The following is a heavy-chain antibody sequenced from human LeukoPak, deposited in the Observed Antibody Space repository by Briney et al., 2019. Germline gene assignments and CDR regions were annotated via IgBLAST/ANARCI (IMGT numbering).Heavy chain of an antibody. CDR1: GFTFSTFA. D-gene: IGHD6-13*01. CDR3: AKDSKVSWYY. V-gene: IGHV3-23*01. J-gene: IGHJ4*02. Sequence: PGGSLRLSCAASGFTFSTFAMSWVRQGPGKGLEWVSTISGSGGRTYYTDSVKGRFTISRDNSQNTLYLQMNSLRAEDTAIYYCAKDSKVSWYYWGQGTLVTVSS. CDR2: ISGSGGRT.